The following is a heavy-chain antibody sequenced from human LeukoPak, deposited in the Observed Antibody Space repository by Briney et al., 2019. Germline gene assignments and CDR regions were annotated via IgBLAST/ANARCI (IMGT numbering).Heavy chain of an antibody. J-gene: IGHJ4*02. D-gene: IGHD3-10*01. CDR2: IYNSGST. Sequence: SETLSLTSTVSGASISSYYWSWIRQPPGKGLEWIGYIYNSGSTNYNTSLKSRVTISGDTSKNQFSLKLSSVTAADTAVYYCARQIGSGPYFDYWGQGTLVTVSS. CDR3: ARQIGSGPYFDY. CDR1: GASISSYY. V-gene: IGHV4-59*08.